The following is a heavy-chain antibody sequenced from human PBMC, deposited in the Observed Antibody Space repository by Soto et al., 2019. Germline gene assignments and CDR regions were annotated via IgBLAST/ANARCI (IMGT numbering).Heavy chain of an antibody. CDR2: IYYSGST. D-gene: IGHD3-10*01. CDR3: ARVWGGAFDF. Sequence: SETLSLTCTVSGGSISSYYWSWIRQPPGKGLEWIGYIYYSGSTNYNPSLKSRITISVDTSKNQFSLNLSSVTAADTAVYYCARVWGGAFDFWGQGTMVT. J-gene: IGHJ3*01. CDR1: GGSISSYY. V-gene: IGHV4-59*01.